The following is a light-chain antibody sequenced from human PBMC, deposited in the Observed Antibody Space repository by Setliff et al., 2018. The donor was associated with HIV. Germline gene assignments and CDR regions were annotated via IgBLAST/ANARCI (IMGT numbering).Light chain of an antibody. J-gene: IGLJ1*01. Sequence: QSVLTQPASVSGSPGQSITISCTGTSRDVGGYKYVSWYQQHPGEAPKLIIYEVTNRPSGVSNRFSGSKSGNTASLTISGLQTEDEADYYCTSYAITNTLPFGTGTRSPS. CDR3: TSYAITNTLP. V-gene: IGLV2-14*01. CDR2: EVT. CDR1: SRDVGGYKY.